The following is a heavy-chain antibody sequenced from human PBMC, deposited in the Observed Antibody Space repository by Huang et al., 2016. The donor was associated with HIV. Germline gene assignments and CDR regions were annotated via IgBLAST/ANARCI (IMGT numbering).Heavy chain of an antibody. Sequence: QVQLVQSGAEVKKPGASVKVSCRTSGYTFTDYFVHWVRQAPGQGLQWRGSINPLSGVTNYAQKLQGRVTMNRDTSSRTVYMELNRLRSDDTALYYCARTPYSGSHPDYWGQGTLVTVSS. V-gene: IGHV1-2*02. D-gene: IGHD2-15*01. CDR3: ARTPYSGSHPDY. J-gene: IGHJ4*02. CDR1: GYTFTDYF. CDR2: INPLSGVT.